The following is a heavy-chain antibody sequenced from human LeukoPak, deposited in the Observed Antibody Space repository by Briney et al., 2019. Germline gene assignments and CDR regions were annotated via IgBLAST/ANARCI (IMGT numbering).Heavy chain of an antibody. J-gene: IGHJ4*02. V-gene: IGHV1-2*06. Sequence: ASVTVSCKVVAYDFTGYHIHWVRQAPGQGPEWMGRLNPNTGHAVYAFKFQGRVTITRDTSSSTAYMEVTRLTSDDTALYYCAKDRDGADRIILWGQGTLVTVSS. CDR1: AYDFTGYH. CDR2: LNPNTGHA. D-gene: IGHD5-24*01. CDR3: AKDRDGADRIIL.